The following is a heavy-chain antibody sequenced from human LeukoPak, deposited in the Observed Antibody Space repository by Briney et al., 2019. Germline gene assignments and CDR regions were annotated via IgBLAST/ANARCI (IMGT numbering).Heavy chain of an antibody. V-gene: IGHV4-34*01. D-gene: IGHD2-2*01. Sequence: SETLSLTCAVSGGAFSNYFWTWIRQPQGKGLEWIAEINDSGSTNSNSSLRSRVAISLDTSKNQFSLRLTSVTAADTAVYYCARGQYCSTTTCYSARRYFDFWGQGTLVTVSS. CDR1: GGAFSNYF. CDR2: INDSGST. J-gene: IGHJ4*02. CDR3: ARGQYCSTTTCYSARRYFDF.